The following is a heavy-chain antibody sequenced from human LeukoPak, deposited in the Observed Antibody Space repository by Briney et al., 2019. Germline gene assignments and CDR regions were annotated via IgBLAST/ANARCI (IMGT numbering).Heavy chain of an antibody. CDR2: IKQDGSEK. Sequence: PGGSLRLSCAASGFTFSSYWMSWVRQAPGKGLEWVANIKQDGSEKYYVDSVKGRFTISRDNAKNSLYLQMNSLRAEDTAVYYCASRELRSALWFGESGYAFDIWGQGTMVTVSS. V-gene: IGHV3-7*01. CDR3: ASRELRSALWFGESGYAFDI. CDR1: GFTFSSYW. D-gene: IGHD3-10*01. J-gene: IGHJ3*02.